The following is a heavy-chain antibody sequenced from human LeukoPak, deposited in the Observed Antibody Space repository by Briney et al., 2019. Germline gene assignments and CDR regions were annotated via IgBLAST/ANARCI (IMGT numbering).Heavy chain of an antibody. V-gene: IGHV1-24*01. CDR1: GYTLTELS. Sequence: ASVKVSCKVSGYTLTELSMHWVRQAPGKGLEWMGGFDPEDGETIYAQKFQGRVTMTEDTSTDTAYMELSSLRSEDTAVYYCATELGYCSSTSCWGSYWGQGTLVTVSS. J-gene: IGHJ4*02. CDR2: FDPEDGET. D-gene: IGHD2-2*01. CDR3: ATELGYCSSTSCWGSY.